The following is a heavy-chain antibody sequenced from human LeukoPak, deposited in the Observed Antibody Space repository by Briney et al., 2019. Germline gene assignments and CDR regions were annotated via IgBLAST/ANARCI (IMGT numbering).Heavy chain of an antibody. D-gene: IGHD3-9*01. CDR1: GGPFSGYY. CDR3: ARPAYYDILTGYSHDAFDI. Sequence: PSETLSLTCAVYGGPFSGYYWSWLRQPPGKGLEWIGEINHSGSNNHNPSLKSRVTISVDTSKNQFSLKLSSVTAADTAVYYCARPAYYDILTGYSHDAFDIWGQGTMVTVSS. J-gene: IGHJ3*02. CDR2: INHSGSN. V-gene: IGHV4-34*01.